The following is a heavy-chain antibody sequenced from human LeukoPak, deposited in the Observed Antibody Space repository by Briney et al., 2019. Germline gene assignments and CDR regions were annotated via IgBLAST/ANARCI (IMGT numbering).Heavy chain of an antibody. CDR3: ARGYSSGWYLSPFANWYFDL. V-gene: IGHV4-39*01. D-gene: IGHD6-19*01. J-gene: IGHJ2*01. Sequence: PSETLSLTCTVSGGSISSGSHHWGWFRQSPGKGLEWIGSIYYSRTTYYNPSLNSRVTISVVTSKNQFSLQLNSVTAADTAVYYCARGYSSGWYLSPFANWYFDLWGRGTLVTVSS. CDR1: GGSISSGSHH. CDR2: IYYSRTT.